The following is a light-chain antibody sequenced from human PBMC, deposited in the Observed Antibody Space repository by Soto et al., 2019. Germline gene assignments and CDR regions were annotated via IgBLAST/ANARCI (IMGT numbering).Light chain of an antibody. J-gene: IGLJ3*02. CDR1: SSNIGDNS. V-gene: IGLV1-40*01. CDR2: DNN. CDR3: QSYDSSLSASV. Sequence: QSVLTQPPSMSAAPGQMVAISCSGTSSNIGDNSVSWYQQLPGAAPKLLIYDNNNRPSGVPDRFSGSKSGTSASLVITGLQAEDEADYYCQSYDSSLSASVFGGGTKLTVL.